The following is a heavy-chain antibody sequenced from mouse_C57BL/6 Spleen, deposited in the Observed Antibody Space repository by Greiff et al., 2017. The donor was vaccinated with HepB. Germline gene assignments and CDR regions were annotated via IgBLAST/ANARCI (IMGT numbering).Heavy chain of an antibody. D-gene: IGHD2-10*01. CDR3: ARAYYGVDY. J-gene: IGHJ2*01. CDR2: ISYDGSN. CDR1: GYSITSGYY. V-gene: IGHV3-6*01. Sequence: DVQLQESGPGLVKPSQSLSLTCSVTGYSITSGYYWNWIRQFPGNKLEWMGYISYDGSNNYNPSLKNRISITRDTSKNQFFLKLNSVTTEETATYYCARAYYGVDYWGQGTTLTVSS.